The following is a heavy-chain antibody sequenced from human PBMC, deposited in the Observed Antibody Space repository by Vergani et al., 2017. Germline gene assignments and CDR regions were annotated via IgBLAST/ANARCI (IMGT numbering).Heavy chain of an antibody. CDR3: ARSSYTAYYDILTAPPPEAYYFDY. J-gene: IGHJ4*02. CDR1: GYSFTSYW. V-gene: IGHV5-51*03. Sequence: EVQLVQSGAEVKKPGESLKISCKGSGYSFTSYWIGWVRQLPGKGLEWMGIIYPGDSDTRYSPSFQGQVTISADKSLSTAYLQWNSLKASDTAMYYCARSSYTAYYDILTAPPPEAYYFDYWGQGTLVTVSS. D-gene: IGHD3-9*01. CDR2: IYPGDSDT.